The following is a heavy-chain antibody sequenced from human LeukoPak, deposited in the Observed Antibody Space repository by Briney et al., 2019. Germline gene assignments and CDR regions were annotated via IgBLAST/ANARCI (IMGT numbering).Heavy chain of an antibody. Sequence: ASVKVSCKASGYTFTSYDINWVRQATGQGLEWMGWISAYNGNTNYAQKLQGRVTMTTDTSTSTAYMELRSLRSDDTAVYYCARDYNDFWSGYPDDAFDIWGQGTMVTVSS. CDR2: ISAYNGNT. D-gene: IGHD3-3*01. CDR3: ARDYNDFWSGYPDDAFDI. CDR1: GYTFTSYD. V-gene: IGHV1-18*01. J-gene: IGHJ3*02.